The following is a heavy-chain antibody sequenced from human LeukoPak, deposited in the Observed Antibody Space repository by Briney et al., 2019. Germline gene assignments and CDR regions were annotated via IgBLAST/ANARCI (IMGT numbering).Heavy chain of an antibody. Sequence: GGSLRLSCAASGFTFSSYEMNWVRQAPGKGLEWVSYISSSGSTIYYADSVKGRFTISRDNAKNSLYLQMNSLRAEDTAVYYCARTPGAGFWSGYYYYYYYMDVWGKGTTVTVSS. V-gene: IGHV3-48*03. D-gene: IGHD3-3*01. CDR1: GFTFSSYE. J-gene: IGHJ6*03. CDR2: ISSSGSTI. CDR3: ARTPGAGFWSGYYYYYYYMDV.